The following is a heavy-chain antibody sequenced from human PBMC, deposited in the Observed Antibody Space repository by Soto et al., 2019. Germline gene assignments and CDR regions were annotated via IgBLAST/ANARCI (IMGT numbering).Heavy chain of an antibody. V-gene: IGHV4-34*01. CDR1: GGSFSDYS. J-gene: IGHJ4*02. D-gene: IGHD6-13*01. Sequence: SETLSLTCAVHGGSFSDYSWSWIRQPPGKGLAWIGEISHSGGSNYNPSLKSRVTISVDTSKNQFSLKLSSVTAADTAVYYCARGRKDYSSSWYVGWGQGTLVTVSS. CDR2: ISHSGGS. CDR3: ARGRKDYSSSWYVG.